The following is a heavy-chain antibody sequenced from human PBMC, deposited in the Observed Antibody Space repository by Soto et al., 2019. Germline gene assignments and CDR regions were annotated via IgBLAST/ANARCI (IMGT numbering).Heavy chain of an antibody. J-gene: IGHJ4*02. D-gene: IGHD5-12*01. V-gene: IGHV3-23*01. CDR2: ISGSGGST. CDR1: GFTFSSYA. CDR3: AIDGRQWLRQRGFDY. Sequence: GGSLRLSCAASGFTFSSYAMSWVRQAPGKGLEWVSAISGSGGSTYYADSVKGRFTISRDNSKNTLYLQMNSLRAEETAVYYCAIDGRQWLRQRGFDYWGQGTLVTVSS.